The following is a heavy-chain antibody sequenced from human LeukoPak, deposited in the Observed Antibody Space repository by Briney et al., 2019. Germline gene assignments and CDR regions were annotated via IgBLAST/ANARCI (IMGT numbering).Heavy chain of an antibody. D-gene: IGHD5-18*01. Sequence: GGSLRLSCAASGFTFSSYGMHGVRQAPGKGLGWVAVISYDGSNKDYADSVKGRFTISRDNSKNTLYLKMYSLRAEDTAVYYCAKGYSYGQGYYYSGMDVWGQGTTVTVSS. CDR2: ISYDGSNK. CDR1: GFTFSSYG. V-gene: IGHV3-30*18. CDR3: AKGYSYGQGYYYSGMDV. J-gene: IGHJ6*02.